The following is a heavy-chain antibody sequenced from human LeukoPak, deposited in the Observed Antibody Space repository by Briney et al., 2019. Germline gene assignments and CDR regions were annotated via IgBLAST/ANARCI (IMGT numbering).Heavy chain of an antibody. D-gene: IGHD2-15*01. V-gene: IGHV3-7*03. J-gene: IGHJ3*02. CDR1: GFTFSSYW. CDR3: ARVVVVAATLAFDI. CDR2: IKQDGSEK. Sequence: GGSLRLSCAASGFTFSSYWMSWVRQAPGKGLEWVANIKQDGSEKYYVDSVKGRFTISRDNAKNSLYLQMNSLRAEDTAVYYCARVVVVAATLAFDIWGQVTMVTVSS.